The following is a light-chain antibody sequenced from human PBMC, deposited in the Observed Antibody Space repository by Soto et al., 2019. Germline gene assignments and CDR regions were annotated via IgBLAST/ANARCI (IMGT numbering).Light chain of an antibody. Sequence: AIRMTQSPSSISASTGDRVTITCRASHGISSFLAWYQQKPGKAPKLLIYAAATLQRGAPSRFSASGSGTDFTLTISRLQSEDFATCFCQQYVSYPYTVGQGPNLEI. CDR1: HGISSF. CDR3: QQYVSYPYT. V-gene: IGKV1-8*01. CDR2: AAA. J-gene: IGKJ2*01.